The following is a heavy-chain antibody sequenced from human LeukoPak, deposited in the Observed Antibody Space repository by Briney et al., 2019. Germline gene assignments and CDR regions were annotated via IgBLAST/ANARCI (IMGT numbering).Heavy chain of an antibody. Sequence: GASVKVSCKASGYTFTSYGISWVRQAPGQGLEWMGWISAYNGNTNYAQKLQGRVTMTTDTSTSTAYMELSSLRSEDTAVYYCARNRNIRGPREPFAYWGQGTLVTVSS. CDR2: ISAYNGNT. V-gene: IGHV1-18*01. D-gene: IGHD1-14*01. CDR1: GYTFTSYG. J-gene: IGHJ4*02. CDR3: ARNRNIRGPREPFAY.